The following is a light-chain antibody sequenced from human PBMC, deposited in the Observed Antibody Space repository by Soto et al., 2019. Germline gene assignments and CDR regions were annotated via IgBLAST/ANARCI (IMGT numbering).Light chain of an antibody. J-gene: IGKJ1*01. CDR3: QQSYSTPPWT. V-gene: IGKV1-39*01. CDR1: QSISSW. Sequence: IQLTQSPSSLSASVGDRVTITCLASQSISSWLAWYQQKPGKAPKVLIFDASSLESGVPSRFSGSGSGTDFTLTISSLQPEDFATYFCQQSYSTPPWTFGQGTKVDIK. CDR2: DAS.